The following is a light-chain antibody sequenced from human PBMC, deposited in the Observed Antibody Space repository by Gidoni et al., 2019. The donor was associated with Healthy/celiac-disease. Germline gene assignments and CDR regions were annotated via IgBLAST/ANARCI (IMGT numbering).Light chain of an antibody. Sequence: IQLTQSPSSLSASVGDRVTITSRASQGISSYLAWYQPKPGKAPKLLIYAASTLQSVVPSRFSGSVSRTDFTLTISSLHPEDFATYYCQQLNSYPLTFGQGTRLEIK. V-gene: IGKV1-9*01. CDR1: QGISSY. CDR2: AAS. CDR3: QQLNSYPLT. J-gene: IGKJ5*01.